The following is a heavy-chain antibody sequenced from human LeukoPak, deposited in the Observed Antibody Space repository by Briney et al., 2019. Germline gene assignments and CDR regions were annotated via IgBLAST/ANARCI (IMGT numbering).Heavy chain of an antibody. CDR3: IGSGGWPGY. Sequence: GGSLRLSCAASGFTFSSYWMHWVRQAPGKGLVWVSRIASGGSTVYADSVKGRFTISRDNAKDTVYLQMNSLRVEDTAVYYCIGSGGWPGYWGQGTLVTVSS. CDR1: GFTFSSYW. D-gene: IGHD1-26*01. V-gene: IGHV3-74*01. CDR2: IASGGST. J-gene: IGHJ4*02.